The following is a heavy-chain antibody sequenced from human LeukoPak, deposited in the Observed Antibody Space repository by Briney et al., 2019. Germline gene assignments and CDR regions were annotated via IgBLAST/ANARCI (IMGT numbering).Heavy chain of an antibody. Sequence: PGGSLRLSCAASGFTFSSYAMNWVRQAPGKGLEWVSSISTSSSYIHYADSVKGRFTISRDNAKNSLYLQMNSLRAEDTAVYYCARGTLNIPGEHGAFDYWGQGTLVPVSS. J-gene: IGHJ4*02. CDR2: ISTSSSYI. D-gene: IGHD1-14*01. CDR3: ARGTLNIPGEHGAFDY. CDR1: GFTFSSYA. V-gene: IGHV3-21*01.